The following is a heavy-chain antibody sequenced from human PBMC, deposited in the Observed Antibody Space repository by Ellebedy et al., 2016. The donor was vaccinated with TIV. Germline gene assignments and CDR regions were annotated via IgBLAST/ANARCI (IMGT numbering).Heavy chain of an antibody. CDR1: GFTFSSYS. V-gene: IGHV3-48*01. Sequence: GGSLRLSXAASGFTFSSYSMNWVRQAPGKGLEWVSYISSSSSTIYYAGSVKGRFTISRDNAKNSLHLQINSLRAGDTAVYYCARDRGALGAFDIWGQGTMVTVSS. CDR3: ARDRGALGAFDI. D-gene: IGHD1-26*01. CDR2: ISSSSSTI. J-gene: IGHJ3*02.